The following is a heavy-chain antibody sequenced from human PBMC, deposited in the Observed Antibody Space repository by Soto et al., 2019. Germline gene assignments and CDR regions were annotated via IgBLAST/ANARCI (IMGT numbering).Heavy chain of an antibody. D-gene: IGHD2-2*01. CDR2: IIPIFGTA. CDR1: GGTFSRDA. Sequence: SVKVACKASGGTFSRDAGSWVRQAPGQGLEWMGRIIPIFGTANYAQKFQGRVTITADESTSTAYMELSSLRSEDTAVYYCARDLCSSTSCYPNWFDPWGQGTLVTVSS. J-gene: IGHJ5*02. CDR3: ARDLCSSTSCYPNWFDP. V-gene: IGHV1-69*13.